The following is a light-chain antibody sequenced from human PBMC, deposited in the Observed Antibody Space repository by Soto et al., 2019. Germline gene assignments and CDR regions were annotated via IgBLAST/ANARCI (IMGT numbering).Light chain of an antibody. Sequence: QSALTQPASVSGSPGQSITISCTGTSIDVGGYNYVSWYQQHPGKAPKVMIYEVSNRPSGVSNRFSGSKSGNTASLTISGLQAEDEADYYCSSYTSSSTHWVFGGGTKVIVL. J-gene: IGLJ3*02. CDR3: SSYTSSSTHWV. CDR1: SIDVGGYNY. V-gene: IGLV2-14*01. CDR2: EVS.